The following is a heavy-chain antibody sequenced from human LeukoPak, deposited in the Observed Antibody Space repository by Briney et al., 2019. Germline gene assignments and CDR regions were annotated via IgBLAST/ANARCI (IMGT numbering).Heavy chain of an antibody. CDR1: AASISDCY. V-gene: IGHV4-59*01. CDR3: ARGSNWFDP. CDR2: IYYSGTT. D-gene: IGHD6-6*01. J-gene: IGHJ5*02. Sequence: SETLSLTCSVSAASISDCYWSWIRLPPGKGLEWIGYIYYSGTTNYNPSLKSRVTISKDPSKNQTSLKLTSVTHADTAVYYCARGSNWFDPWGQGILVTVSS.